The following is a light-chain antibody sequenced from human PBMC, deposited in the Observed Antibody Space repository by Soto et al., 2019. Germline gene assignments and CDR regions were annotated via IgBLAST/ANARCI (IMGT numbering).Light chain of an antibody. J-gene: IGLJ2*01. CDR1: SSNIGAGYD. V-gene: IGLV1-40*01. CDR3: QSYDSSLSSVV. CDR2: CNS. Sequence: QSVLTQPPSVSGAPGQRVTISCTGSSSNIGAGYDVHWYQQLPGTAPKLLIYCNSNRPSGVPDRFSGSKSGTSASLAITGLQAEDEADYYCQSYDSSLSSVVFGGGTKLPVL.